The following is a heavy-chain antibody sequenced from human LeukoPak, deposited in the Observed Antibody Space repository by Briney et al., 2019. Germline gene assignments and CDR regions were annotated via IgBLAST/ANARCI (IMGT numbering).Heavy chain of an antibody. CDR2: ISSNGDNT. V-gene: IGHV3-64*02. CDR3: AREVDRVFDY. CDR1: GFTFSSYS. J-gene: IGHJ4*02. Sequence: PGGSLRLSCAASGFTFSSYSMHWLRQAPGKGLAYVSAISSNGDNTYYAGSVKGRFTISRDNSKNTLYLQMGSLRAEDMGVYYCAREVDRVFDYWGQGNLVTVSS. D-gene: IGHD2-2*01.